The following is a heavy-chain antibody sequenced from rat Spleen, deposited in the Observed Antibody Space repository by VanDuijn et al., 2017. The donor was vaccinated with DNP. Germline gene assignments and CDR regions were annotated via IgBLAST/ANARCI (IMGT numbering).Heavy chain of an antibody. CDR2: ISYDGRSN. CDR3: ARGSGGVRWYFDF. CDR1: GFTFSDDY. D-gene: IGHD1-4*01. J-gene: IGHJ1*01. Sequence: EVQLVESGGGVVQPGRSLKLSCAASGFTFSDDYMAWVRQAPTKGLEWVEYISYDGRSNYRGDSVKGRFTISRDNAKSTLYLQMNSLRSEDMATYYCARGSGGVRWYFDFWGPVTMVTVSS. V-gene: IGHV5-22*01.